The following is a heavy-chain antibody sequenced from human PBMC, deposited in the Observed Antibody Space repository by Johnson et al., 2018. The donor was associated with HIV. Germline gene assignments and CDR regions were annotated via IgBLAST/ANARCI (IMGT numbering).Heavy chain of an antibody. Sequence: VQLVESGGGVVQPGRSLRLSCAASGFTFRNYAMHWVRQAPGKGLEGVAVIAYDGNNKYSADSVKGRFTISRDNSKNTLYLQMNSLTTEDTAMYYCARVPFPRPAAPNYINDAFDIWGQGTMVTVSS. CDR2: IAYDGNNK. CDR1: GFTFRNYA. V-gene: IGHV3-30*04. CDR3: ARVPFPRPAAPNYINDAFDI. D-gene: IGHD6-13*01. J-gene: IGHJ3*02.